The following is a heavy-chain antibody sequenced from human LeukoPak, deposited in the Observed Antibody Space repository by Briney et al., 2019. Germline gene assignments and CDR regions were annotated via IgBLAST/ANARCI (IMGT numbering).Heavy chain of an antibody. CDR2: IYATGST. D-gene: IGHD3-10*01. V-gene: IGHV4-4*09. Sequence: SETLSLTCTVSGGSISSYYWSWIRQPPGKGLEWIGYIYATGSTNYNPSLKSRVTISVDASKNQFSLNLRSVTAADTAVYYCARHGSVRSPLGPWGQGTLVTVSS. J-gene: IGHJ5*02. CDR3: ARHGSVRSPLGP. CDR1: GGSISSYY.